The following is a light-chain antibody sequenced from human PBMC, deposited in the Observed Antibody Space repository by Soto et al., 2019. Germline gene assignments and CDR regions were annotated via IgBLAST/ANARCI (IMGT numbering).Light chain of an antibody. CDR2: GAS. V-gene: IGKV3-20*01. CDR3: HQYGNAPEM. J-gene: IGKJ1*01. Sequence: EIVLTQSPGTLSLSPGERATLSCRASQSVTSNYLAWYRQKPGQAPRLLIYGASNRAPGIPDRFSGSGSATDFTLTIGRLEPEDFAVYYCHQYGNAPEMFGQGTKVDIK. CDR1: QSVTSNY.